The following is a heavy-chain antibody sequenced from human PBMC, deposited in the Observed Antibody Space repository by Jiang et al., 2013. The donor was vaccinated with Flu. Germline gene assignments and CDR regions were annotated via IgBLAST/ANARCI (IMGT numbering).Heavy chain of an antibody. V-gene: IGHV1-69*01. D-gene: IGHD6-19*01. Sequence: SGAEVKKPGSSVKVSCKASGGTFSSYAISWVRQAPGQGLEWMGGIIPIFGTANYAQKFQGRVTITADESTSTAYMELSSLRSEDTAVYYCARDRRDSSGWYYNWFDPWGQGTLVTVSS. CDR2: IIPIFGTA. J-gene: IGHJ5*02. CDR1: GGTFSSYA. CDR3: ARDRRDSSGWYYNWFDP.